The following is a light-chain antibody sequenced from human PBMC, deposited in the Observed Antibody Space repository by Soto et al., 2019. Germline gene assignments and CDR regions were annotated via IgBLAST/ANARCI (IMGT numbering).Light chain of an antibody. CDR2: GAS. V-gene: IGKV3-20*01. Sequence: EIVLTQSPGTLSLSPGERATLSCRASRSVSSSYLAWYQQKPGQAPRLLIYGASSRATGIPDRFSGSGSGTDFTLTISRLDPEDFAVYYCQQYGSSPPITFGQGTRLEIK. J-gene: IGKJ5*01. CDR1: RSVSSSY. CDR3: QQYGSSPPIT.